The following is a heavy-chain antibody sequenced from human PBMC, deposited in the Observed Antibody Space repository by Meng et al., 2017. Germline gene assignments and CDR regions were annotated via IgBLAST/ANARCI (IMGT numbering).Heavy chain of an antibody. CDR1: GGSFSGYY. J-gene: IGHJ5*02. D-gene: IGHD1-20*01. CDR2: INHSGST. V-gene: IGHV4-34*01. Sequence: QAQLQQWGAGLLKPSETLSLTCAVYGGSFSGYYWSWIRQPPGKGPEWIGEINHSGSTNYNPSLKSRVTISVDTSKNQFSLKLSSVTAADTAVYYCARDYHNWNPKINWFDPWGQGTLVTVSS. CDR3: ARDYHNWNPKINWFDP.